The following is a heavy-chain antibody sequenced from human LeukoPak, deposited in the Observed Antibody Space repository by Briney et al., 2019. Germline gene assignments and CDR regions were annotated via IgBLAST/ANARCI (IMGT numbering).Heavy chain of an antibody. Sequence: GGSLRLFCAASGFTFSIYGMHWVRQAPGKGLEWVAFIWYDGSNKYYADFVQARFHISRDNSKNTLYQQMNSLRAEDTAVYYCARAFHYDFWSGSYTGLPNWGRGTLVTVSS. D-gene: IGHD3-3*01. CDR1: GFTFSIYG. CDR2: IWYDGSNK. CDR3: ARAFHYDFWSGSYTGLPN. J-gene: IGHJ4*02. V-gene: IGHV3-30*02.